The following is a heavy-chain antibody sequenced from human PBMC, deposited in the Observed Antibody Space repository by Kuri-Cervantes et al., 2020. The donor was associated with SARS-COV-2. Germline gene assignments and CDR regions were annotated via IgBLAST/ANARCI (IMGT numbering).Heavy chain of an antibody. CDR2: IYPGDSDT. J-gene: IGHJ3*02. V-gene: IGHV5-51*01. D-gene: IGHD2-2*02. CDR3: ARRTRYCSSTSCDIGAFDI. Sequence: KVSCKASGYTFTSYWIGWVRQMPGKGLEWMGIIYPGDSDTRYSPSFQGQVTISADKSISTAYLQWSSLKASDTAMYYCARRTRYCSSTSCDIGAFDIWGQGTMVTVSS. CDR1: GYTFTSYW.